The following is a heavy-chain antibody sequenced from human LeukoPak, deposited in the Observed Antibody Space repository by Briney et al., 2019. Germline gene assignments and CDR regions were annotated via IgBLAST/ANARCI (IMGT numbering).Heavy chain of an antibody. D-gene: IGHD5-18*01. V-gene: IGHV3-23*01. J-gene: IGHJ5*02. Sequence: GGSLRLSCAASGFTFSSYAMSWVRQAPEKGLEWVSAISGSGGSTYYADSVKGRFTISRDNSKNTLYLQMNSLRAEDTAVYYCAKAPHRGYSYGYGFDPWGQGTLVTVSS. CDR1: GFTFSSYA. CDR3: AKAPHRGYSYGYGFDP. CDR2: ISGSGGST.